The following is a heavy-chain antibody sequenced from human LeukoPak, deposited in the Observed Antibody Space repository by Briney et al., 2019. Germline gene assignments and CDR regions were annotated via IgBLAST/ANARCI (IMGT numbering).Heavy chain of an antibody. V-gene: IGHV1-18*01. J-gene: IGHJ4*02. CDR2: ISAYNGNT. CDR3: AREPTPYSYGLD. D-gene: IGHD5-18*01. CDR1: GYTFTSYG. Sequence: ASVKVSCKASGYTFTSYGISWVRQAPGQGLEWMGWISAYNGNTNYAQKLQGRVTMTTDTSTSTAYMELRSLRSDNTAVYYCAREPTPYSYGLDWGQGTLVTVSS.